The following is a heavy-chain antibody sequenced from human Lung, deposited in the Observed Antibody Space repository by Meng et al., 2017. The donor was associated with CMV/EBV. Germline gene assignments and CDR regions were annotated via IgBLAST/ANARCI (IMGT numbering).Heavy chain of an antibody. D-gene: IGHD6-13*01. CDR1: GDYITSYY. J-gene: IGHJ5*02. CDR2: ISASGNT. V-gene: IGHV4-4*07. CDR3: ARDFGSSWYPNWFDP. Sequence: HLPVPGTRLVNPSVPPSPSFSVSGDYITSYYGSWIRQPAGKGLEWIGRISASGNTRYNPSLKSRVTMSVYTSKNQFSLKLSSVTAADTAVYYCARDFGSSWYPNWFDPWGQGTLVTVSS.